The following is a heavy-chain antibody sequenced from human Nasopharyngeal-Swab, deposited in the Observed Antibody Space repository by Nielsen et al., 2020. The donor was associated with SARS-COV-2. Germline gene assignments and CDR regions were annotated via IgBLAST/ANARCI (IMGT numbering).Heavy chain of an antibody. V-gene: IGHV1-18*01. J-gene: IGHJ5*02. CDR3: ARDRSPYGSGSYLWFDP. Sequence: WVRQAPGQGLEWMGRISAYSGNTNYVQKLQGRVTMTTDTSTSTAYMELRSLRSDDTAVYYCARDRSPYGSGSYLWFDPWGQGTLVTVSS. D-gene: IGHD3-10*01. CDR2: ISAYSGNT.